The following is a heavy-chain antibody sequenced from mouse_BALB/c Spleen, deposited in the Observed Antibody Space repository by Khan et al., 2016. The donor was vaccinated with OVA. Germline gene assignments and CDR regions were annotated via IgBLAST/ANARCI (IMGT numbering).Heavy chain of an antibody. CDR1: GFSLSTSGMG. D-gene: IGHD2-2*01. CDR2: FYWDDEK. Sequence: QVTLKESGPGILQSSQTLSLTCSFSGFSLSTSGMGVSWLRQPSGKGLEWLAHFYWDDEKRYNPSLKSRLTISKDTSRKQVFLRITSMDTADTATYYCARMLYAYDPWFAYWGQGTLVTGSS. CDR3: ARMLYAYDPWFAY. J-gene: IGHJ3*01. V-gene: IGHV8-12*01.